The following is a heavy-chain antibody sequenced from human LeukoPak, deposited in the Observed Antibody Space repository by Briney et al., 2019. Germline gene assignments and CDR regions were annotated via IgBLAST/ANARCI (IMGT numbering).Heavy chain of an antibody. V-gene: IGHV1-2*02. D-gene: IGHD1-26*01. CDR3: ARDAWLVGATNLYYFDY. CDR2: INPNRGGT. CDR1: EYTFTDYY. Sequence: ASVKVSCTASEYTFTDYYMHWVRQAPGQGLEWMGWINPNRGGTNYAQKFQGRVTMTRDPSISTAYMELSRLRSDDTAVYYCARDAWLVGATNLYYFDYWGQGTLVTVSS. J-gene: IGHJ4*02.